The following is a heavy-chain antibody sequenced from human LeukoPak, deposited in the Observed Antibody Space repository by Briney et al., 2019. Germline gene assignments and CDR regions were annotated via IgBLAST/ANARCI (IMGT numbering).Heavy chain of an antibody. Sequence: GGSLRLSCAASGFTFSNYAMDWVRQAPGKGLEWVAVILHDGSNKYADSVKGRFTISRDNSKNTLYLQMNSLRAEDTAVYYCARGLMIRGVADYWGQGTLVTVSS. CDR3: ARGLMIRGVADY. J-gene: IGHJ4*02. CDR2: ILHDGSNK. V-gene: IGHV3-30*04. CDR1: GFTFSNYA. D-gene: IGHD3-10*01.